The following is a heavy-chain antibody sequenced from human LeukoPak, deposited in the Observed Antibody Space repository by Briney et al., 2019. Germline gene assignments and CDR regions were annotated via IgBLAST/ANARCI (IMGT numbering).Heavy chain of an antibody. V-gene: IGHV1-46*01. CDR3: ARSSAYYNEADI. CDR2: INPSGGST. CDR1: GYTFTGYY. J-gene: IGHJ3*02. D-gene: IGHD1-26*01. Sequence: ASVKVSCKASGYTFTGYYIHWVRQAPGQGLEWMGIINPSGGSTTYAQKFQGRLTMTSDTSTSTVYMELSSLRSEDTAVYYCARSSAYYNEADIWGQGTMVTVSS.